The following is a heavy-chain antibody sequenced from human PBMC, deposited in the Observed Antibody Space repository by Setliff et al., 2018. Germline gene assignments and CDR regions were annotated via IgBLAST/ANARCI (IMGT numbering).Heavy chain of an antibody. J-gene: IGHJ3*02. CDR2: INHSGST. V-gene: IGHV4-34*01. Sequence: SETLSLTCTVYGGSFSDYYWGWIRQPPGKGLEWIAEINHSGSTNYNPSLKSRVTISVDTSRNQFSLKLSSVTAADTAVYYCASPRRDDLDSPFDAFDIWGQGTKVTVSS. CDR3: ASPRRDDLDSPFDAFDI. CDR1: GGSFSDYY. D-gene: IGHD3-3*01.